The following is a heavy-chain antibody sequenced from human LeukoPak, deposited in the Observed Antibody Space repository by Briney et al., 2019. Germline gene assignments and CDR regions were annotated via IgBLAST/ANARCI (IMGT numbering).Heavy chain of an antibody. V-gene: IGHV4-38-2*02. CDR3: ARDRIPPSYDY. CDR1: GYSFSSGYY. D-gene: IGHD2-21*01. Sequence: SETLSLTCTVSGYSFSSGYYWGWIRQPPGKGLELIGRFYHSGTTYYNPSLKSRVTISVDTSKNQFSLKLSSVTAADTAVYYCARDRIPPSYDYWGQGTLVTVSS. J-gene: IGHJ4*02. CDR2: FYHSGTT.